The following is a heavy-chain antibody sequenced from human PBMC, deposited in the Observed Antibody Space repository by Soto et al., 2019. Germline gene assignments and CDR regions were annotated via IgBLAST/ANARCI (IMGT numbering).Heavy chain of an antibody. CDR1: GFTFSGYW. D-gene: IGHD2-2*01. CDR3: ARDPGPRSASIRGLGWFDP. V-gene: IGHV3-7*03. J-gene: IGHJ5*02. CDR2: INRDGSEE. Sequence: EMLLVESGGGLVQPGGSLRLSCVASGFTFSGYWMCWVRQAPGKGLEWVANINRDGSEEHYVDSVKGRFTISRDNAKNSVYLHMDSLRGDDSAVYYCARDPGPRSASIRGLGWFDPWGQGTLVTVSS.